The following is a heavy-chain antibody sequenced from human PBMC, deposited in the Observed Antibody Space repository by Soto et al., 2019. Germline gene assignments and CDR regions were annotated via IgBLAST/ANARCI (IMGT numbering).Heavy chain of an antibody. J-gene: IGHJ4*02. D-gene: IGHD2-2*01. Sequence: SETLSLTCTVSGGSLSSYYWNWIRQPPGKGLEWIGYIYNRGSTNYNPSLKSRVTMSIDTSKNQFSLKLSSVTAADTAVYYCARSYCSPTGCYFLHFDSWGQGTLVTVSS. V-gene: IGHV4-59*01. CDR3: ARSYCSPTGCYFLHFDS. CDR1: GGSLSSYY. CDR2: IYNRGST.